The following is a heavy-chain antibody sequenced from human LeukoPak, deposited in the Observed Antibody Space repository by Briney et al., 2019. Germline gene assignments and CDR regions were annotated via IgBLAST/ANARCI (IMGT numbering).Heavy chain of an antibody. Sequence: GSLRLSCAASGFTFSSYAMSWVRQAPGKGLEWVSAISGSGGSTYYADSVKGRFTISRDNSKNTLYLQMNSLRAEDTAVYYCAKGTTSGVDYGDYGVWFDPWGQGTLVTVSS. CDR1: GFTFSSYA. CDR2: ISGSGGST. V-gene: IGHV3-23*01. J-gene: IGHJ5*02. D-gene: IGHD4-17*01. CDR3: AKGTTSGVDYGDYGVWFDP.